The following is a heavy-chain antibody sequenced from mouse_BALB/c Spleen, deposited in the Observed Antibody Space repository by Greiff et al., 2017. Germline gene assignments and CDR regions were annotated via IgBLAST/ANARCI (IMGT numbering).Heavy chain of an antibody. V-gene: IGHV1-9*01. Sequence: VKLMESGAELMKPGASVKISCKATGYTFSSYWIEWVKQRPGHGLEWIGEILPGSGSTNYNEKFKGKATFTADTSSNTAYMQLSSLTSEDSAVYYCAREGPGYYAMDYWGQGTSVTVSS. J-gene: IGHJ4*01. CDR2: ILPGSGST. CDR3: AREGPGYYAMDY. D-gene: IGHD3-3*01. CDR1: GYTFSSYW.